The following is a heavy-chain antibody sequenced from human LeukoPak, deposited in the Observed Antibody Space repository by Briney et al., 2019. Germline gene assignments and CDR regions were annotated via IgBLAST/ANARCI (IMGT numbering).Heavy chain of an antibody. CDR2: IIPIFGTA. V-gene: IGHV1-69*13. CDR3: ATLELPRYYYCMDV. D-gene: IGHD1-7*01. J-gene: IGHJ6*03. CDR1: GGTFSSYA. Sequence: ASVKVSCKASGGTFSSYAISWVRQAPGQGLEWMGGIIPIFGTANYAQKFQGRVTITADESTSTAYMELSSLRSEDTAVYYCATLELPRYYYCMDVWGKGTTVTVSS.